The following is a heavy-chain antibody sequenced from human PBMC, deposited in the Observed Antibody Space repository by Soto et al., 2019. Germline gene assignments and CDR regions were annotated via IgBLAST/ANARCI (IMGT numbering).Heavy chain of an antibody. Sequence: QVQLVQSGAEVKKPGASVKVSCKASGYTFTTYGITWVRQAPGQGLEWMGWISAYSGNTNYAQKRQGRLTVTTDTATNTAYMDLRSLRSDDTAVYYCARVVKAGDYGDYGMYYFDYWGHGTLVTVSS. V-gene: IGHV1-18*04. CDR3: ARVVKAGDYGDYGMYYFDY. D-gene: IGHD4-17*01. CDR2: ISAYSGNT. J-gene: IGHJ4*01. CDR1: GYTFTTYG.